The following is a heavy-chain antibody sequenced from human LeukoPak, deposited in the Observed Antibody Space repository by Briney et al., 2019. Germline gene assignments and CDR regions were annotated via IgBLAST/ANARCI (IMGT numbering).Heavy chain of an antibody. V-gene: IGHV1-2*02. Sequence: GASVKVSCKASGYTFTGYYMHWVRQAPGQGLEWMGWINPNSGGTNYAQKFQGRVTMTRDTSISTAYMELSRLRSDDTAVYYCARVRISGRWLQFRAHYFDYWGQGTLVTVSS. J-gene: IGHJ4*02. CDR1: GYTFTGYY. CDR3: ARVRISGRWLQFRAHYFDY. CDR2: INPNSGGT. D-gene: IGHD5-24*01.